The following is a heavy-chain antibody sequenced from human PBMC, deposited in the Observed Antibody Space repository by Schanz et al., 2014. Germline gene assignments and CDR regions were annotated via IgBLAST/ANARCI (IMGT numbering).Heavy chain of an antibody. CDR3: AREKGHGYSGLS. CDR1: GYTFTAYF. J-gene: IGHJ5*02. Sequence: QVKLVQSGAEVKEPGASVKVSCKASGYTFTAYFIHWVRQAPGQGLEWMGRINPNTGGTNFAQKFQGRVTMTRDTSITTAYMDLSGLTSDDTAVYYCAREKGHGYSGLSWGQGTLLAVSS. CDR2: INPNTGGT. V-gene: IGHV1-2*06. D-gene: IGHD5-12*01.